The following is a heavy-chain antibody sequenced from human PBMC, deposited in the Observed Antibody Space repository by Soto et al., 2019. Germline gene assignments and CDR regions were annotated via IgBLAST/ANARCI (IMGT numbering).Heavy chain of an antibody. CDR1: ADIVSSNSAG. V-gene: IGHV6-1*01. D-gene: IGHD1-26*01. CDR3: ARGEQYSGRIFDY. CDR2: TYYRSKWYY. J-gene: IGHJ4*01. Sequence: PSQTLSLTCAITADIVSSNSAGWSCVRQSPSRGLEWLGRTYYRSKWYYEYAVSVRGRITINPDTSKNQYSLQLNSVTPEDTAVYFCARGEQYSGRIFDYWGQGTLVTVSS.